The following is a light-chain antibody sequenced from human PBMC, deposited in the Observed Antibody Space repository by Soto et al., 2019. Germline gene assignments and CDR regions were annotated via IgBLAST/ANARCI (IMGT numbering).Light chain of an antibody. J-gene: IGKJ1*01. Sequence: EIVLTQSPATLSLSPGERATLSCRASQSVSSTNLAWYQQKPGQAPRLLFYEASTRATGVPARFSGSGFGTDFTLTISSLQTEDFAVYYCQQNNQWPWTFGQGTTVDIK. V-gene: IGKV3-15*01. CDR3: QQNNQWPWT. CDR2: EAS. CDR1: QSVSSTN.